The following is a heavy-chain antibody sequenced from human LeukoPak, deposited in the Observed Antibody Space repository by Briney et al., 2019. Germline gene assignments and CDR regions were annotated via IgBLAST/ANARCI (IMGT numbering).Heavy chain of an antibody. D-gene: IGHD2-15*01. J-gene: IGHJ6*03. CDR3: ASSQKVSATEIYYYYYMDV. Sequence: SETLSLTCTVSGGSISSYYWSWTRQPPGKGLEWIGYIYYSGSTNYNPSLKSRVTISVDTSKNQFSLKLSSVTAADTAVYYCASSQKVSATEIYYYYYMDVWGKGTTVTVSS. V-gene: IGHV4-59*01. CDR1: GGSISSYY. CDR2: IYYSGST.